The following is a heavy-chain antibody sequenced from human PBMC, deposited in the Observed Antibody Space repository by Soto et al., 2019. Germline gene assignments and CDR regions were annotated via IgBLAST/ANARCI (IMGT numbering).Heavy chain of an antibody. D-gene: IGHD4-17*01. J-gene: IGHJ4*02. CDR2: INHSGST. Sequence: SETLSLTCAVYGGSFSGYYWSWIRQPPGKGLEWIGEINHSGSTNYNPSIKSRVTISVDTSKNQFSLKLSTVTAADTAVYYCARHVFTVTSANSKYYFDYWGQGTLVTVSS. CDR3: ARHVFTVTSANSKYYFDY. CDR1: GGSFSGYY. V-gene: IGHV4-34*01.